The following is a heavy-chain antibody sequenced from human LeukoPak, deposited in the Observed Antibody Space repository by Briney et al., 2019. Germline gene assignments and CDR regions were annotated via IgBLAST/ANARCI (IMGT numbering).Heavy chain of an antibody. CDR3: ARAATNIVGATHFDY. Sequence: ASVKVSCKASGGTFSSYAISWVRQAPGQGLEWMGGIIPIFGTANYAQKFQGRVTITADESTSTAYMEPSSLRSDDTAVYYCARAATNIVGATHFDYWGQGTLVTVSS. D-gene: IGHD1-26*01. V-gene: IGHV1-69*13. J-gene: IGHJ4*02. CDR1: GGTFSSYA. CDR2: IIPIFGTA.